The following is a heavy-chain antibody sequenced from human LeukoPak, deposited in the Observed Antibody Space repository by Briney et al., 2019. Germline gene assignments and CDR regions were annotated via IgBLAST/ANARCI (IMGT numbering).Heavy chain of an antibody. J-gene: IGHJ4*02. V-gene: IGHV3-66*01. Sequence: GGSLRLSCAASGFTVSSNYMSWVCQAPGKGLEWVSVIYSGGSTYYADSVKGRFTISRDNSKNTLYLQMNSLRAEDTAVYYCAREGDYYDSSGYCCYFDYWGQGTLVTVSS. D-gene: IGHD3-22*01. CDR2: IYSGGST. CDR1: GFTVSSNY. CDR3: AREGDYYDSSGYCCYFDY.